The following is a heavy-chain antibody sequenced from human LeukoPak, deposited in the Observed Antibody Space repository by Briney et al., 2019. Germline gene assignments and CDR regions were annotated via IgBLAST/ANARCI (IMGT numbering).Heavy chain of an antibody. J-gene: IGHJ4*02. CDR1: GDSFTGCY. Sequence: ASVKVSCKAAGDSFTGCYMHWVRQAPGQGLEWMGWINPNNGITNYAQKFQGRVTMTRDTSISTAYMGLSRLRSDDTAVYFCARDRGIAAAGIASDFDYWGQGILVTVSS. CDR2: INPNNGIT. CDR3: ARDRGIAAAGIASDFDY. D-gene: IGHD6-13*01. V-gene: IGHV1-2*02.